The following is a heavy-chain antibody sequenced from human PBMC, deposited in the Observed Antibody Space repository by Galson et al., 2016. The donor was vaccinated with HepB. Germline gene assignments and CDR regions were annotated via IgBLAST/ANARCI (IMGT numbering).Heavy chain of an antibody. CDR2: IYAGDSDT. Sequence: QSGAEVKKPGESLKISCMGSGFRLYNYWIGWARQKPGKGLEWMGIIYAGDSDTRYSLAFQGQVAISADKSISTAYLHWSSLKASDTAMYYCAGATNGNFYWDYWGQGILVTVSS. D-gene: IGHD2-8*01. CDR1: GFRLYNYW. V-gene: IGHV5-51*01. CDR3: AGATNGNFYWDY. J-gene: IGHJ4*02.